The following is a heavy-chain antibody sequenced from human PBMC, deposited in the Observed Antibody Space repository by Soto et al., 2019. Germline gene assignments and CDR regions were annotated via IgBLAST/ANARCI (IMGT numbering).Heavy chain of an antibody. D-gene: IGHD2-2*01. CDR1: GGTFSSYA. CDR3: ARSQGSSTSLEIYYYYYYGMDV. V-gene: IGHV1-69*01. Sequence: QVQLVQSGAEVQKPGSSVKVSCKASGGTFSSYAISWVRQAPGQGLEWMGGIIPISDTTNYAQKFQGRVTITPDESTSTAYMELSSLRSEDTAVYYCARSQGSSTSLEIYYYYYYGMDVWGQGTTVTVSS. CDR2: IIPISDTT. J-gene: IGHJ6*02.